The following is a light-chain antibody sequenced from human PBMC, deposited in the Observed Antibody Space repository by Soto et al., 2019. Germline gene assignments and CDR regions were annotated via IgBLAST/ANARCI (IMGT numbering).Light chain of an antibody. J-gene: IGKJ3*01. V-gene: IGKV1-17*01. Sequence: EIQMTQSPSTLSSSLGERATLTCRASQGIRNDLGWYQQKPGNAPTRLIYAASSMQSGVPSRFSGSGSGTDFTLTISSLQPEDFATYYCLQHNSYPFTFGPGTKVDIK. CDR3: LQHNSYPFT. CDR2: AAS. CDR1: QGIRND.